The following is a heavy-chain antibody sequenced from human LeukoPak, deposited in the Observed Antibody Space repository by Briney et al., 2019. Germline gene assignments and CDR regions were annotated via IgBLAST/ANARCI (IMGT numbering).Heavy chain of an antibody. J-gene: IGHJ4*02. V-gene: IGHV5-51*01. CDR1: GYSFTSYW. Sequence: GESPKISCKGSGYSFTSYWIGWVRQMPGKGLEWMGIIYPGDSDTRYSPSFQGQVTISADKPVSTAYLQWSSLKASDTAIYYCARVRRSSGWFGDYWGQGTLVTVSS. CDR3: ARVRRSSGWFGDY. D-gene: IGHD6-19*01. CDR2: IYPGDSDT.